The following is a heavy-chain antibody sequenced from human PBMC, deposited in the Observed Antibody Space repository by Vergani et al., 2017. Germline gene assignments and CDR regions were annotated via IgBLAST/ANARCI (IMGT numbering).Heavy chain of an antibody. D-gene: IGHD1-26*01. CDR2: INPNGDAT. J-gene: IGHJ4*02. V-gene: IGHV1-2*02. CDR1: GVIFTDYY. Sequence: QVQLVQSGAELKKPGASVRVSCKASGVIFTDYYIHWMRQAPGQGLEWIGWINPNGDATHYAQNFRGRVTLTSDTSSTTAYMDLASLTSDDTAIYYCARDHQGPTTLDYWWQGSLVTVSS. CDR3: ARDHQGPTTLDY.